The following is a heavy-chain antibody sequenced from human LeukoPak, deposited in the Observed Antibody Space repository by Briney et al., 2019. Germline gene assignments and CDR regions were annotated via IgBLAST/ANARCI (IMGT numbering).Heavy chain of an antibody. D-gene: IGHD3-10*01. Sequence: GASVKVSCKASGYTFTGYYMHWVRQAPGQGLEWMGWINPNSGGTNYAQKFQGRVTMTRDTSISTAYMELSSLRSEDTAVYYCAREDVVRGALGFDPWGQGTLVTVSS. J-gene: IGHJ5*02. CDR3: AREDVVRGALGFDP. CDR2: INPNSGGT. CDR1: GYTFTGYY. V-gene: IGHV1-2*02.